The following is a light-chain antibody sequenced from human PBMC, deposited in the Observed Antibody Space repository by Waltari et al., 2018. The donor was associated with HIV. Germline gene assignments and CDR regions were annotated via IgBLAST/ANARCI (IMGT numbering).Light chain of an antibody. J-gene: IGLJ3*02. CDR2: DVS. Sequence: QSALTQPASVSGSPGQSITIPCTGTSSDLTYYNSVSWYQHHPGKAPKVIIYDVSNPPSGVSHRFSGSKSGHTASLTISGLQAEDEADYFCTSYISSSTPVFGGGTKLTVL. CDR3: TSYISSSTPV. V-gene: IGLV2-14*01. CDR1: SSDLTYYNS.